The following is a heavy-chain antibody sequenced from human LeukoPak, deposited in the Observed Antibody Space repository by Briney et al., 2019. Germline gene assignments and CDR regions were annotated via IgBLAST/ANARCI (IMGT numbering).Heavy chain of an antibody. J-gene: IGHJ6*02. CDR1: GFTFSSNS. CDR3: ARDGTLGSGWFGYYYGMDV. D-gene: IGHD6-19*01. Sequence: GGSLRLSCAASGFTFSSNSMNWVRQAPGKGLEWVSYISSSSSTIYYADSVKGRFTISRDNSKNTLYLQMNSLRAEDTAVYYCARDGTLGSGWFGYYYGMDVWGQGTTVTVSS. CDR2: ISSSSSTI. V-gene: IGHV3-48*01.